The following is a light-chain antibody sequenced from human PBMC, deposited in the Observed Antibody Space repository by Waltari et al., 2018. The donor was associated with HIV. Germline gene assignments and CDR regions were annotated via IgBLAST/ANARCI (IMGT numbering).Light chain of an antibody. CDR1: QDIGTW. V-gene: IGKV1-12*02. J-gene: IGKJ3*01. CDR2: SAS. Sequence: GDRVTITCRASQDIGTWLAWYQQNPGKAPKLLISSASTLESGVPSRFSGSGSGTDFTLTISSLQPEDLTTYYCQQANSFPFTFGPGTKVDIK. CDR3: QQANSFPFT.